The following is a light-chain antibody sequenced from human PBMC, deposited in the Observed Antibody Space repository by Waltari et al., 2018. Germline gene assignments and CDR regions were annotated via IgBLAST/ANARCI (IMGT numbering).Light chain of an antibody. J-gene: IGLJ3*02. V-gene: IGLV7-43*01. CDR2: STN. Sequence: QTVVTQEPSLTVSPGGTVTLTCASSTGAVTSSYYQNWFQQKPGKEHRALIYSTNNKQSWTPSLFSGSLLGCKAALTLSGVQPEDEAEYYCLLYYGGAGVFGGGTKLTVV. CDR3: LLYYGGAGV. CDR1: TGAVTSSYY.